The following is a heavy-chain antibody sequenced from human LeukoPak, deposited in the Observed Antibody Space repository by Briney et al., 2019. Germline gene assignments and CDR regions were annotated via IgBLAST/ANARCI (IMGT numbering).Heavy chain of an antibody. V-gene: IGHV4-30-4*01. CDR3: ARVGTVTTTLGTPQYYFDY. CDR2: IYYSGST. D-gene: IGHD4-17*01. CDR1: GGSISSGDYY. Sequence: PSETLSLTCTVSGGSISSGDYYWSWIRQPPGKGLEWIGYIYYSGSTYYNPSLKSRVTISVDTSKNQFSLKLSSVTAAGTAVYYCARVGTVTTTLGTPQYYFDYWGQGTLVTVSS. J-gene: IGHJ4*02.